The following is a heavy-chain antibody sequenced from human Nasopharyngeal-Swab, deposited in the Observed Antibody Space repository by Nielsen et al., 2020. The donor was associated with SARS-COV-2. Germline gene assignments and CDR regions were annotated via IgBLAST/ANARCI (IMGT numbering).Heavy chain of an antibody. V-gene: IGHV3-23*01. CDR3: AKDFVGQQTYYYGMDV. CDR1: GFTFSSYA. CDR2: ISGSGGST. D-gene: IGHD6-13*01. Sequence: GGSLRLSCAASGFTFSSYAMSWVRQAPGKGLEWVSAISGSGGSTYYADSVKGRFTISGDNSKNTLYLQMNSLRAEDTAVYYCAKDFVGQQTYYYGMDVWGQGTTVTVSS. J-gene: IGHJ6*02.